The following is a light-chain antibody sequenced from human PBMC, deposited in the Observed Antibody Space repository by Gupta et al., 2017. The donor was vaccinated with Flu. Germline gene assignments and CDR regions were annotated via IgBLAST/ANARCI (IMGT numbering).Light chain of an antibody. Sequence: DIQMTQSPSTLSASVGDRVTITCRASQSISTWLAWYQQKAGQAPKLLIYKTSTLESGVPSRFSGSGSEXEFTLTXSSLQPDDFATYYCQQYNGYSTFGXGTKVDLK. CDR3: QQYNGYST. J-gene: IGKJ3*01. CDR2: KTS. CDR1: QSISTW. V-gene: IGKV1-5*03.